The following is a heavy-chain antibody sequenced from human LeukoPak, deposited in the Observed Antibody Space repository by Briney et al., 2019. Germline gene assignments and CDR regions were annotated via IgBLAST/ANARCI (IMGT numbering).Heavy chain of an antibody. J-gene: IGHJ4*02. CDR3: ARRHSSSWATLEY. V-gene: IGHV4-59*08. CDR2: IHQSGNA. CDR1: GGSISSYY. D-gene: IGHD6-13*01. Sequence: SETLSLTCTVSGGSISSYYWSWIRRPPGKGLEWVGFIHQSGNANFNSSLKSRVTMSVDTSKNQFSLKLSSVTAADTAVYYCARRHSSSWATLEYWGQGTLVTVSS.